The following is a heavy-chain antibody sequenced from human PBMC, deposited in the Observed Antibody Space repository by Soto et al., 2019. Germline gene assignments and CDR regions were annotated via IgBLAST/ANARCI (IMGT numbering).Heavy chain of an antibody. CDR2: IYNSGST. V-gene: IGHV4-61*01. CDR3: ASWTTVSKAFDY. Sequence: QVQLRESGPGLVKPSETLSLTCTVSGGSVSSGSYYWSWIRQPPGRELEWGGYIYNSGSTKYNPSRKSRVTISVDTSKNHFSLKLSSVTAADTAVYYCASWTTVSKAFDYWGQGTLVTVSS. CDR1: GGSVSSGSYY. J-gene: IGHJ4*02. D-gene: IGHD4-4*01.